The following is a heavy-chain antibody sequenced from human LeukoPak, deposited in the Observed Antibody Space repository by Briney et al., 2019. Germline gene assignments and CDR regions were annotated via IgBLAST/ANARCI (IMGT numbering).Heavy chain of an antibody. CDR3: VRDAGKGDI. Sequence: GGSLRLSCAASGFTFSVFWMSWVRQAPGKGLEWVANTKQDGSEKYYVDSVKGRFTISRDNARNSLYLQMNSLRIEDTAVYYCVRDAGKGDIWGQGTMVTVSS. CDR2: TKQDGSEK. J-gene: IGHJ3*02. D-gene: IGHD3-10*01. CDR1: GFTFSVFW. V-gene: IGHV3-7*01.